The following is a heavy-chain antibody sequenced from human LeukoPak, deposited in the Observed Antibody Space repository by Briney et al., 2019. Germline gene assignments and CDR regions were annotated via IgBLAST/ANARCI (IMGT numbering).Heavy chain of an antibody. D-gene: IGHD6-13*01. V-gene: IGHV3-74*01. J-gene: IGHJ4*02. CDR3: SRRAAALGAFDY. CDR1: GFTFSSYG. Sequence: PGGSLRLSCAASGFTFSSYGMHWVRQAPGKGLVWVSRINSDGSSTTYADSVKGRFTISRDNAKNTLYLQMNSLRAEDTAVYYCSRRAAALGAFDYWGQGTLVTVSS. CDR2: INSDGSST.